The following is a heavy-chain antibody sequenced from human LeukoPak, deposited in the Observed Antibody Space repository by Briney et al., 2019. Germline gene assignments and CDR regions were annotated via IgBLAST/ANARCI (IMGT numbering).Heavy chain of an antibody. CDR1: GGTFSSYA. V-gene: IGHV1-69*04. CDR3: ARGGYYDSSGYYY. Sequence: ASVKVSCKASGGTFSSYAISWVRQAPGQGLEWMGRIIPILGIANYAQKFQGRVTITADKSTSTAYMELGSLRSEDTAVYYCARGGYYDSSGYYYWGQGTLVTVSS. J-gene: IGHJ4*02. CDR2: IIPILGIA. D-gene: IGHD3-22*01.